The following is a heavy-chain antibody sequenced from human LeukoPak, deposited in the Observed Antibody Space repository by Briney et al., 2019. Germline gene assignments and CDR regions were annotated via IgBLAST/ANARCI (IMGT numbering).Heavy chain of an antibody. J-gene: IGHJ5*02. V-gene: IGHV4-59*12. CDR1: GDSISNYY. CDR2: IYYSWTT. D-gene: IGHD3-10*01. Sequence: SETLSLPCTVCGDSISNYYWIWIRQPAGKGREWIWYIYYSWTTNYIPSLKSRATMSLDTSRSQSSLKLSSVTAADPAVYYCARGRTLITMVRGVKPTWFDPWGQGTLVTVSS. CDR3: ARGRTLITMVRGVKPTWFDP.